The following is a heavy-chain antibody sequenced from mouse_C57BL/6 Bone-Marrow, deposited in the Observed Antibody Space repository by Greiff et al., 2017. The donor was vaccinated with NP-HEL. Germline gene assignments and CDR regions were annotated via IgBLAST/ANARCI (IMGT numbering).Heavy chain of an antibody. Sequence: QVQLKESGAELVKPGASVKMSCKASGYTFTTYPIEWMMQNHGKSLEWIGNFHPYNDDTKYNEKFKGKATLTVEKSSSTVYLELSRLTSDDSAVYYCARGIYYGSKCYAMDYWGQGTSVTVSS. CDR2: FHPYNDDT. V-gene: IGHV1-47*01. J-gene: IGHJ4*01. D-gene: IGHD1-1*01. CDR1: GYTFTTYP. CDR3: ARGIYYGSKCYAMDY.